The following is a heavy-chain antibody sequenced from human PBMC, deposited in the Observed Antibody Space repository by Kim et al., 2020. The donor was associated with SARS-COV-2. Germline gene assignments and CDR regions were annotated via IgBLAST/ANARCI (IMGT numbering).Heavy chain of an antibody. V-gene: IGHV4-59*08. J-gene: IGHJ4*02. Sequence: SETLSLTCTVSGGSISDYYWSWIRQPPGKGLEWIGYIYNSGSTKYNSSLKSRPTISVDTSKNQFSLILSSVTAAETAVYYCARHHWGVCFAYWGQGALVTVSS. CDR1: GGSISDYY. CDR3: ARHHWGVCFAY. D-gene: IGHD3-16*01. CDR2: IYNSGST.